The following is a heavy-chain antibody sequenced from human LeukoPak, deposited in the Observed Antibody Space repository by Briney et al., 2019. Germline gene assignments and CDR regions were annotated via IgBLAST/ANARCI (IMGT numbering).Heavy chain of an antibody. CDR1: GYTFTSYG. CDR3: ARDRHYDYVWGSYPIGGDY. Sequence: ASVKVSCKASGYTFTSYGISWVRQAPRQGLEWMGWISAYNGNTNYAQKLQGRVTMTTDTSTSTAYMELRSLRSDDTAVYYCARDRHYDYVWGSYPIGGDYWGQGTLVTVSS. D-gene: IGHD3-16*02. J-gene: IGHJ4*02. CDR2: ISAYNGNT. V-gene: IGHV1-18*01.